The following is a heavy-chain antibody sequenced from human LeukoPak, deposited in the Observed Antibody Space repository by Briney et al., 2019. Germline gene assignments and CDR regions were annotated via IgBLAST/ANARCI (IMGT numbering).Heavy chain of an antibody. D-gene: IGHD1/OR15-1a*01. CDR2: IYYSGST. Sequence: SETLSLTSTVSGGSISSSSYYWGWIRQPPGKGLEWIGSIYYSGSTYYNPSLKSRVTISVDTSKNQFSLKLSSVTAADTAVYYCARLRYNWNTPGYQHFDYWGQGTLVTVSS. CDR3: ARLRYNWNTPGYQHFDY. J-gene: IGHJ4*02. CDR1: GGSISSSSYY. V-gene: IGHV4-39*01.